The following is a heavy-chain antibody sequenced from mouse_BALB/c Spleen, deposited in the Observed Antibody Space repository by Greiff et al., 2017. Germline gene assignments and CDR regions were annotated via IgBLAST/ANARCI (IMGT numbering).Heavy chain of an antibody. V-gene: IGHV7-3*02. J-gene: IGHJ4*01. CDR2: IRNKANGYTT. D-gene: IGHD2-1*01. CDR3: ARGNGNHMDY. CDR1: GFTFTDYY. Sequence: EVKVEESGGGLVQPGGSLRLSCATSGFTFTDYYMSWVRQPPGKALEWLGFIRNKANGYTTEYSASVKGRFTISRDNSQSILYLQMNTLRAEDSATDYCARGNGNHMDYWGQGTSVTVSS.